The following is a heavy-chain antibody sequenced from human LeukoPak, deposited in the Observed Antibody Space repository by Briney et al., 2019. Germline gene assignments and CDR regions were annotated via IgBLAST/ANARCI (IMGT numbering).Heavy chain of an antibody. V-gene: IGHV4-30-4*01. Sequence: SETLSLTCTVSGGSISSGDYYWSWIRQPPGKGLEWIGYIYYSGSTYYNPSLKSRVTISVDTSKNQFSLKLSSVTAADTAVYYCARDLNYGYCDLWGRGTLVTVSS. CDR1: GGSISSGDYY. CDR2: IYYSGST. J-gene: IGHJ2*01. CDR3: ARDLNYGYCDL.